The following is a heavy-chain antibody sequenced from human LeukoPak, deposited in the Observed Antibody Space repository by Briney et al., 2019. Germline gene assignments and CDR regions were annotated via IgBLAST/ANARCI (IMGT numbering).Heavy chain of an antibody. J-gene: IGHJ4*02. D-gene: IGHD5-12*01. CDR1: GFPFSNYA. CDR3: AKHGRGNNSRDYFDF. CDR2: ITGGSGRT. V-gene: IGHV3-23*01. Sequence: GGSLRLSCAASGFPFSNYAMTWVRQAPGKGLEWVSTITGGSGRTYYTDSVKGRFTISRDHSENTLYLQMNSLRAEDTAVYHCAKHGRGNNSRDYFDFWGQGTLVTVSS.